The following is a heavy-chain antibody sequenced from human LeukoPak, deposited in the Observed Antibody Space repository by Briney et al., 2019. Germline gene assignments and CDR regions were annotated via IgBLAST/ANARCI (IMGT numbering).Heavy chain of an antibody. J-gene: IGHJ6*02. V-gene: IGHV3-11*04. CDR2: ISSTGSTT. Sequence: GGSLRLSCAASGFSFSDLYMSWIRQAPGKGLEWVSYISSTGSTTYYADSVKGRFTISRDNAKNSLYLQMNSLRAEDTAVYYCARDRTFTSILYYYYYGMDVWGQGTTVTVSS. CDR1: GFSFSDLY. D-gene: IGHD3-16*01. CDR3: ARDRTFTSILYYYYYGMDV.